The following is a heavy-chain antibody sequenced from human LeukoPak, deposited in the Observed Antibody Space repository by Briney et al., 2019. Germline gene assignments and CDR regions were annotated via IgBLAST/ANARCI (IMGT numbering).Heavy chain of an antibody. CDR1: GFTFSSYG. V-gene: IGHV3-30*03. D-gene: IGHD6-13*01. Sequence: PGRSLRLSCAASGFTFSSYGMHWVRQAPGKGLEWVAVISYDGSNKYYADSVKGRFTISRDNSKNTLYLQMNSLRAEDTAVYYCAAAASYWGQGTLVTVSS. CDR3: AAAASY. J-gene: IGHJ4*02. CDR2: ISYDGSNK.